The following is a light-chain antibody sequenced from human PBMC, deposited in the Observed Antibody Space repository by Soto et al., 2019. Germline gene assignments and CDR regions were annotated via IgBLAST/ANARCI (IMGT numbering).Light chain of an antibody. Sequence: QLVLTQPPSVSGAPGQRVTISCTGSSSNIGAGYDVHWYQQFPGTAPKLLIFGNSDRPSGVPDRFSGSKSGTSASLAITGLQAEDEADYYCSSYTSSSTRYVFGTGTQLTVL. V-gene: IGLV1-40*01. CDR1: SSNIGAGYD. CDR3: SSYTSSSTRYV. J-gene: IGLJ1*01. CDR2: GNS.